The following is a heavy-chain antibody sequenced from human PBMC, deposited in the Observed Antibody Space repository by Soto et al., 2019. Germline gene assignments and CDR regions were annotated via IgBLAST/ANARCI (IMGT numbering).Heavy chain of an antibody. CDR3: ARERGGYGLFDS. J-gene: IGHJ4*02. CDR1: GGSISNAAYS. CDR2: IYPSGMP. D-gene: IGHD5-18*01. V-gene: IGHV4-30-2*01. Sequence: SETLSLTCTVSGGSISNAAYSWSWIRQPPGKGLEWIGYIYPSGMPFYNPSLRSRVTISIDRSNDQFSLNLKSVTAADTAVYYCARERGGYGLFDSWGQGTPVTVSS.